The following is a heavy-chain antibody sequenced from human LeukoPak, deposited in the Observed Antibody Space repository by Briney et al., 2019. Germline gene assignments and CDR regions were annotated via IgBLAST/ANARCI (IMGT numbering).Heavy chain of an antibody. CDR2: INHSGST. J-gene: IGHJ4*02. V-gene: IGHV4-34*01. D-gene: IGHD3-22*01. CDR3: ARQGHSYYDTSGYQDY. Sequence: PSETLSLTCAVYGGSFSGYYWSWIRQPPGKGLEWIGEINHSGSTNYNPSLKSRITISVYTSKNQFSLKLSSVTAADTAVYYCARQGHSYYDTSGYQDYWGQGTLVTVSS. CDR1: GGSFSGYY.